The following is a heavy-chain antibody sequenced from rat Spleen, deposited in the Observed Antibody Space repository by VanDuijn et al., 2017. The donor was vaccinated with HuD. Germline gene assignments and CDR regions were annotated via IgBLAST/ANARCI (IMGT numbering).Heavy chain of an antibody. J-gene: IGHJ3*01. CDR3: TRNNYGGNSELGWFAY. D-gene: IGHD1-11*01. CDR1: GLSFSNYD. Sequence: EVQLVESGGGLVQPGRSMKLSCAASGLSFSNYDMAWVRQAPTKGLEWVASISYDGTATYYRDSVKGRFTLSRDNAKSTLYLQMGSLRSEDTATYFCTRNNYGGNSELGWFAYWGQGTLVTVSS. V-gene: IGHV5-25*01. CDR2: ISYDGTAT.